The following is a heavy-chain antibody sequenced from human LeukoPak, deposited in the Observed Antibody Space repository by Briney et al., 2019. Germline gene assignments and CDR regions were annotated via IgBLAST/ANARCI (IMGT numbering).Heavy chain of an antibody. CDR3: ARHGRSDITVAGTRAFYY. J-gene: IGHJ4*02. V-gene: IGHV7-4-1*02. D-gene: IGHD6-19*01. CDR1: GYTFTSYA. Sequence: GASVKVSCKASGYTFTSYAMNWVRQAPGQGLEWMGWINTNTGDPTYAQAFTGRVVFSLDTSASTAYLQISSLTAEDTAVYYCARHGRSDITVAGTRAFYYCGEETLRTVSS. CDR2: INTNTGDP.